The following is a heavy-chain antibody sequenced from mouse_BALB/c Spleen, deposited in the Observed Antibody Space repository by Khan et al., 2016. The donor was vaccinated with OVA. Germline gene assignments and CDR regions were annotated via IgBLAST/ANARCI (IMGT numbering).Heavy chain of an antibody. CDR1: GFSLTTYG. V-gene: IGHV2-2*01. J-gene: IGHJ3*01. D-gene: IGHD2-14*01. CDR3: ARNSYMYDFTY. Sequence: VQLKQSGPGLLQPSQSLSITCTVSGFSLTTYGVHWVRQSPEKGLEWLGLIWSGGNTDSNAAFISRLSISKDNSKRQVFFKMNSLQVDDTAIYYCARNSYMYDFTYWGQGTLVTVSA. CDR2: IWSGGNT.